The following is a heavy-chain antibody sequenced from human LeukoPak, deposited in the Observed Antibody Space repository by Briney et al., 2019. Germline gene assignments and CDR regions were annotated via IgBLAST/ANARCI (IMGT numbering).Heavy chain of an antibody. CDR1: GFTFSSYA. J-gene: IGHJ4*02. CDR3: ASPWGSSSWYGLDY. D-gene: IGHD6-13*01. CDR2: ISYDGSNK. Sequence: GRPLRLSCAASGFTFSSYAMHWVRQAPGKGLEWVAVISYDGSNKYYADSVKGRFTISRDNSKNTLYLQMNSLRAEDTAEYYCASPWGSSSWYGLDYWGQGTPVTVSS. V-gene: IGHV3-30-3*01.